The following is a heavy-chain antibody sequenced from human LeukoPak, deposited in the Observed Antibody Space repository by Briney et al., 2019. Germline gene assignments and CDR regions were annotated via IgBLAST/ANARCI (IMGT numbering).Heavy chain of an antibody. CDR3: ARARIAVAGTGVNN. J-gene: IGHJ4*02. CDR2: INPNSGGT. CDR1: GYTFTGYY. V-gene: IGHV1-2*06. D-gene: IGHD6-19*01. Sequence: ASVKVSRKASGYTFTGYYMHWVRQAPGQGLEWMGRINPNSGGTNYAQKFQGRVTMTRDTSISTAYMELSRLRSDDTAVYYCARARIAVAGTGVNNWGQGTLVTVSS.